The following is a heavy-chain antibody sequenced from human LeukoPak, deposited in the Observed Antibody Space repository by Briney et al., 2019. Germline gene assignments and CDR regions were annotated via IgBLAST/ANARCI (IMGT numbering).Heavy chain of an antibody. CDR2: INADNGNT. J-gene: IGHJ4*02. Sequence: ASVKVSCKTSGYTFTTYAIHWVRQAPGQRLEWMGWINADNGNTKYSQKFQGRVTITRDTSASTAYMELRSLRSDDAAVYYCARGRDIAAALDYWGQGTLVTVSS. CDR1: GYTFTTYA. D-gene: IGHD6-13*01. CDR3: ARGRDIAAALDY. V-gene: IGHV1-3*01.